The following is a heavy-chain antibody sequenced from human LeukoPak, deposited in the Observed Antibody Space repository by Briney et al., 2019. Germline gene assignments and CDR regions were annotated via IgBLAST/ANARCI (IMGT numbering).Heavy chain of an antibody. Sequence: SETLSLTCTVSGGSISSYYWSWIRQPPGKGLEWIGYIYYSGSTNYSPSLKSRVTISVDTSKNQFSLKLSSVTAADTAVYYCARLYGGSPDYWGQGTLVTVSS. V-gene: IGHV4-59*12. J-gene: IGHJ4*02. CDR3: ARLYGGSPDY. CDR1: GGSISSYY. D-gene: IGHD2-8*01. CDR2: IYYSGST.